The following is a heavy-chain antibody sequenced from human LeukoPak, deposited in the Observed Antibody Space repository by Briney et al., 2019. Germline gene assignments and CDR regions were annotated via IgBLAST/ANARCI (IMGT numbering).Heavy chain of an antibody. CDR2: INTNTGNP. D-gene: IGHD3-3*01. Sequence: ASVKVSCKASGYTFTSYAMNWMRQAPGQGLEWMGWINTNTGNPTYAQGFTGRFVFSLDTSVSTAHLQISSLKAGDTAVYYCARLSPTYYDFWSGYYTYYYYGMDVWGQGTTVTVSS. CDR3: ARLSPTYYDFWSGYYTYYYYGMDV. V-gene: IGHV7-4-1*02. J-gene: IGHJ6*02. CDR1: GYTFTSYA.